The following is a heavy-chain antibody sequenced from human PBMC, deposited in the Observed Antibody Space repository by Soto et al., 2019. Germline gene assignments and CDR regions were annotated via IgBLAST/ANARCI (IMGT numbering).Heavy chain of an antibody. J-gene: IGHJ4*02. D-gene: IGHD3-22*01. CDR2: IIPIFGTA. CDR3: ARVSSSSGDYSFLDY. CDR1: GGTFSSYA. Sequence: QVQLVQSGAEVKKPGSSVKVSCKASGGTFSSYAISWVRQAPGQGLEWMGGIIPIFGTANYAQKFQGRVTIIADESTCTAYMELSSLRSEDTAVYYCARVSSSSGDYSFLDYWGQGTLVTVSS. V-gene: IGHV1-69*01.